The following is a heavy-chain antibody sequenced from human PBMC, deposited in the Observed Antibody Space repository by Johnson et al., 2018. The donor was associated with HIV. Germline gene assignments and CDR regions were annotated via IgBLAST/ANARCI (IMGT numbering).Heavy chain of an antibody. Sequence: QVQLVESGGGLVQPGRSLRLSCAASGFTFSSYGMHWVRQAPGKGLEWVAVISYDGSNKYYAESVKGRFTISRDNAKNSLYLQMSSLRGEDTAVYYCARDRGYCTNGVCYYDAYDIWGQGTMGTVSA. J-gene: IGHJ3*02. CDR2: ISYDGSNK. CDR3: ARDRGYCTNGVCYYDAYDI. V-gene: IGHV3-30*03. D-gene: IGHD2-8*01. CDR1: GFTFSSYG.